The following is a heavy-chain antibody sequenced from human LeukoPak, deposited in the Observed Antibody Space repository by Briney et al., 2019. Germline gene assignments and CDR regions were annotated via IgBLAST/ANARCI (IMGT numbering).Heavy chain of an antibody. J-gene: IGHJ3*01. CDR1: GYTFTDYY. V-gene: IGHV1-2*02. CDR3: ARERNYGDYGNAFDV. D-gene: IGHD4-17*01. CDR2: INPKRGVT. Sequence: ASVKVSCKASGYTFTDYYIHWMRHAPGQGLEWMVWINPKRGVTTYAQKFQGRVTMTRDTSITTAYMELTRLRSDDTTIYYCARERNYGDYGNAFDVWGQGTKVTVSS.